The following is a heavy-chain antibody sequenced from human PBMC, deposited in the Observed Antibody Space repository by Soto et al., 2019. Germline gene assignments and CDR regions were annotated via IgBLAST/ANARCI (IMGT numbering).Heavy chain of an antibody. D-gene: IGHD3-3*01. Sequence: SESLSLTCSFSGDSVTSHYLTWIRQSPEKGLEWIGYMHYTGFSHYNPSLKSRVTISVDTAKNQFTLQLSSVTVADTAVYYCARGSRRYYDFWSGYYTVNWFDPWGQGTLVTVSS. J-gene: IGHJ5*02. CDR1: GDSVTSHY. CDR2: MHYTGFS. V-gene: IGHV4-59*02. CDR3: ARGSRRYYDFWSGYYTVNWFDP.